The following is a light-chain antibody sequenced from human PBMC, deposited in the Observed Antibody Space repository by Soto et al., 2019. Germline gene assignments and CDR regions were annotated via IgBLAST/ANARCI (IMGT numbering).Light chain of an antibody. CDR1: QSISSY. J-gene: IGKJ2*01. Sequence: DIQMTQSPSSLSASVGDRVTITCRASQSISSYLNWYQQKPGKAPKLLIYDASSLQSGVPSRFSGSGSGTDFTLTISSLQHEDFASYYCQPSDSTPPSVGQGTKLEIK. CDR2: DAS. V-gene: IGKV1-39*01. CDR3: QPSDSTPPS.